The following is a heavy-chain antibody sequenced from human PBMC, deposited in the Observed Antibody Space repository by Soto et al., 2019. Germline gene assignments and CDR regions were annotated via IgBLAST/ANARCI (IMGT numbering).Heavy chain of an antibody. CDR1: GFTFSSYA. J-gene: IGHJ6*02. CDR2: ISYDGSNK. Sequence: QVQLVESGGGVVQPGRSLRLSCAASGFTFSSYAMHWVRQAPGKGLEWVAVISYDGSNKYYADSVKGRFTISRDNSKNPLYLQMNSLRAEDTAVYYCASPTKRYYYYGMDVWGQGTTVTVSS. D-gene: IGHD5-12*01. CDR3: ASPTKRYYYYGMDV. V-gene: IGHV3-30-3*01.